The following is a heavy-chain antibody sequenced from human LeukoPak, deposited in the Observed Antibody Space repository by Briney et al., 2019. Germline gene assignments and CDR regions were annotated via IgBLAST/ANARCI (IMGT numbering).Heavy chain of an antibody. J-gene: IGHJ4*02. D-gene: IGHD3-10*01. CDR3: ARDDYYGSGREPGFDY. CDR1: GFTFSSYT. CDR2: ISYDGSNK. V-gene: IGHV3-30*04. Sequence: GGSLRLSCAAPGFTFSSYTMHWVRQAPGKGLEWVAVISYDGSNKYYADSVKGRFTISRDNSKNTLYLQMNSLRAEDTAVYYCARDDYYGSGREPGFDYWGQGTLVTVSS.